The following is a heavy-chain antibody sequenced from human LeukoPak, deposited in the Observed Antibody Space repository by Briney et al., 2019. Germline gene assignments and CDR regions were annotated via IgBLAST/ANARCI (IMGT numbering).Heavy chain of an antibody. CDR3: ARESTTDGDF. Sequence: GSLRLSCAASGFTVSSNYMNWVRPAPGRGLEWLSVIYSGGNTYYADSVKGRFTISRDNSKNTLYFQMNSLRAEDTAVYYCARESTTDGDFWGQGTLVTVSS. V-gene: IGHV3-53*01. J-gene: IGHJ4*02. CDR1: GFTVSSNY. CDR2: IYSGGNT. D-gene: IGHD7-27*01.